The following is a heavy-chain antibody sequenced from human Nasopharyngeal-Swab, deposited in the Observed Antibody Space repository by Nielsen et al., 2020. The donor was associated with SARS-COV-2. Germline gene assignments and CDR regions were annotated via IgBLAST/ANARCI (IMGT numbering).Heavy chain of an antibody. J-gene: IGHJ6*02. D-gene: IGHD4-17*01. CDR3: ARVYGDYVDYYYYGMDV. Sequence: SETLSLTCAVYGGSFSGYYWSWIRQPPGKGLEWIGEINHSRSTNYNPSLKSRVTISVDTSKNQFSLKLSSVTAADTAVYYCARVYGDYVDYYYYGMDVWGQGTTVTVSS. CDR1: GGSFSGYY. CDR2: INHSRST. V-gene: IGHV4-34*01.